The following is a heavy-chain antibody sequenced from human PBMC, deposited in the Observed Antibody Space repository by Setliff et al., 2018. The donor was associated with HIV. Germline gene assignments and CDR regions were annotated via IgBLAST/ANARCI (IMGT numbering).Heavy chain of an antibody. D-gene: IGHD3-22*01. Sequence: ASVKVSCKASGYTFTSYAMNWVRQAPGQGLEWMGWINTNTGSPTYAQGFTGRFVFSLDTSVSTAYLQISSLKAEDTAVYYCASPDPLIGVSHYDSSGYRRNYYYYYGMDVWGQGTTVTV. CDR2: INTNTGSP. V-gene: IGHV7-4-1*02. J-gene: IGHJ6*02. CDR1: GYTFTSYA. CDR3: ASPDPLIGVSHYDSSGYRRNYYYYYGMDV.